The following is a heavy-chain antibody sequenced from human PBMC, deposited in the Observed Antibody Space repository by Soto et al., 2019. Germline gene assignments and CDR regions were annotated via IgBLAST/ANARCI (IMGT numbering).Heavy chain of an antibody. CDR3: AGTTSHQWYYMDV. CDR1: GDSVSSNSAA. CDR2: TYYRSRWYN. J-gene: IGHJ6*03. V-gene: IGHV6-1*01. D-gene: IGHD1-7*01. Sequence: SQTLSLTCTTSGDSVSSNSAAWNWIRLSPSRGLEWLARTYYRSRWYNDYAVSVRSRITVNPDTSKNQFSLQLTSVTPEDTAVYYCAGTTSHQWYYMDVWGKGTTVTVS.